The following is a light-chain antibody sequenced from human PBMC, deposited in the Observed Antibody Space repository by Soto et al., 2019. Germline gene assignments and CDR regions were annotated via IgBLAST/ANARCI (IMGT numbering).Light chain of an antibody. CDR2: GAS. Sequence: EIVLTQSPGTLSLSPGERATLSCRASQSVSSTYLAWYQQKPGQAPRLLIFGASGRATGIPDRFSGSGSGTDFTLTISRLEPEDFAVYYCQQYVRSPYTFGPGTKLDIK. V-gene: IGKV3-20*01. CDR1: QSVSSTY. J-gene: IGKJ3*01. CDR3: QQYVRSPYT.